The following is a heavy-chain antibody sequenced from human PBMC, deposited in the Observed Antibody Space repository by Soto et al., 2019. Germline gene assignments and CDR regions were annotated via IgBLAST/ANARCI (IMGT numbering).Heavy chain of an antibody. Sequence: QVQLVESGGGVVQPGRSLRLSCAASGFTFSSYAMHWVRQAPGKGLEWVAVISYDGSNKYYADSVKGRFTISRDNSKNTLYLQMNSLRAEDTAVYYCAVQIAVAGIDFWGQGTLVTVSS. CDR1: GFTFSSYA. V-gene: IGHV3-30-3*01. CDR3: AVQIAVAGIDF. CDR2: ISYDGSNK. J-gene: IGHJ4*02. D-gene: IGHD6-19*01.